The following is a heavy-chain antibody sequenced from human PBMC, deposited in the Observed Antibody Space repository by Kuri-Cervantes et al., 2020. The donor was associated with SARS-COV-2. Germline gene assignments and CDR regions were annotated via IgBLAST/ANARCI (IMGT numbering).Heavy chain of an antibody. CDR3: ARGRATVTVIGAFDI. J-gene: IGHJ3*02. CDR1: GFIFNSHG. V-gene: IGHV3-33*01. Sequence: GESLKISCAASGFIFNSHGLHWVRQAPGKGLEWVAVIWFDGSNEYYAGSVKGRFTISRDNSKDTVYLQMNSLRAEDTAVYYCARGRATVTVIGAFDIWGQGTMVTVSS. CDR2: IWFDGSNE. D-gene: IGHD4-17*01.